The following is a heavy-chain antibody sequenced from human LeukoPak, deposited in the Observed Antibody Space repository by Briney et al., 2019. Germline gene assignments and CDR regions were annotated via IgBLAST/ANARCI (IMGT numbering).Heavy chain of an antibody. D-gene: IGHD1-1*01. V-gene: IGHV1-18*01. J-gene: IGHJ4*02. CDR1: GYTFTSYG. CDR3: ARGGSTGTGGFFDL. Sequence: ASVKVSFKASGYTFTSYGISWVRQAPGQGLEWVGWISANNGDTRYAQKLQGRVTMTTETSTSTVYMELSSLRSEDTAVYYCARGGSTGTGGFFDLWGQGTLVTVSS. CDR2: ISANNGDT.